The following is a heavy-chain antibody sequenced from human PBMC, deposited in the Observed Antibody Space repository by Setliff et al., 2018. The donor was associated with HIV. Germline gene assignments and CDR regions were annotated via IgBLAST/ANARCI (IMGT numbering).Heavy chain of an antibody. CDR2: VNHSGST. CDR3: ARGRGDY. J-gene: IGHJ4*02. Sequence: SETLSLTCAVYGGSFSGYYWSWIRQPPGKGLEWIGEVNHSGSTNYNPSLKSRVTISVDTSKNQFSLKLSSVTAADTAVYYCARGRGDYWGQGTLVTVSS. V-gene: IGHV4-34*01. CDR1: GGSFSGYY.